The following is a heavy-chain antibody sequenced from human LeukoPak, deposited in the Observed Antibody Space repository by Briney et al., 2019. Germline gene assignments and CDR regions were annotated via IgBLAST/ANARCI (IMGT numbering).Heavy chain of an antibody. V-gene: IGHV3-30*02. J-gene: IGHJ4*02. CDR3: AKPEFIYSGYLPDY. CDR2: IRYDGSNK. Sequence: GGSLRLSCAASGYTFSSFGMHWVRQAPGKGLEWVAFIRYDGSNKYYADSVKGRFTISRDNSKNTLYLQMNSLRAEDTAVYYCAKPEFIYSGYLPDYWGQGTLVTVSS. D-gene: IGHD3-22*01. CDR1: GYTFSSFG.